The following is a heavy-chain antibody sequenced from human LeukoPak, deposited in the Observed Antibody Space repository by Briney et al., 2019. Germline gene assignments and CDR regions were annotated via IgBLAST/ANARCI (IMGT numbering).Heavy chain of an antibody. V-gene: IGHV4-34*01. D-gene: IGHD2-15*01. CDR3: ARSGGRY. CDR2: INHSGST. Sequence: SETLSLTCAVYGGSFSGYYWSWIRQPPGKGLEWIGEINHSGSTSYNPSLRSRVTISVDTSKNQFSLKLSSVTAADTAVYYCARSGGRYWGQGTLVTVSS. CDR1: GGSFSGYY. J-gene: IGHJ4*02.